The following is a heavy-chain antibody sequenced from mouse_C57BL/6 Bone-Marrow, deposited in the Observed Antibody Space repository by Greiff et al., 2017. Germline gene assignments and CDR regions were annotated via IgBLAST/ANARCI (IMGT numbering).Heavy chain of an antibody. CDR3: ARGAQALFAY. V-gene: IGHV1-81*01. J-gene: IGHJ3*01. CDR2: IYPRSGNT. Sequence: VHVKQSGAELARPGASVKLSCKASGYTFTSYGISWVKQRTGQGLEWIGEIYPRSGNTYYNEKFKGKATLTADKSSSTAYMELRSLTSEDSAVYFCARGAQALFAYWGQGTLVTVSA. CDR1: GYTFTSYG. D-gene: IGHD3-2*02.